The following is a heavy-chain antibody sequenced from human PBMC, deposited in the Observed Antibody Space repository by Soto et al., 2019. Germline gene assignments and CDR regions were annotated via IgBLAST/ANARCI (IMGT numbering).Heavy chain of an antibody. CDR2: IYPGDSDV. CDR3: ARHGPRTVTAYDYYYMDV. Sequence: EVQLVQSGAEVQKPGESLRISCRTSGFDFTTYWIAWVRHLPWKGLEWMGTIYPGDSDVQYSPSFQGQVTFSADKSLATVYLQWSSLKASDSALYYCARHGPRTVTAYDYYYMDVWGKGTTVTVSS. CDR1: GFDFTTYW. J-gene: IGHJ6*03. V-gene: IGHV5-51*01. D-gene: IGHD2-21*02.